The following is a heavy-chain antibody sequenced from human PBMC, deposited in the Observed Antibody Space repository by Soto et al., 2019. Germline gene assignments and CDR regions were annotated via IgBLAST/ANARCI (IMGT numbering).Heavy chain of an antibody. CDR2: MSPNTGNS. CDR1: GYTFTSYD. V-gene: IGHV1-8*01. J-gene: IGHJ4*02. Sequence: GASVKVSCKASGYTFTSYDIYWVRQATGQGLEWMGWMSPNTGNSGYAQKFQGRVTVTSDTSINTVYMELSSLRSEDTAVYYCARRAETNGWNGFGADKYYFDFWGQGTLVTVSS. D-gene: IGHD1-1*01. CDR3: ARRAETNGWNGFGADKYYFDF.